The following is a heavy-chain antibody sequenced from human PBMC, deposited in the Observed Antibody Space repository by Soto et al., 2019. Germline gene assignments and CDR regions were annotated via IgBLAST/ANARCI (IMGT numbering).Heavy chain of an antibody. Sequence: ASVKVSCKTSGYTFTEFDINWVRQAPGQGLEWMGWMNTNTGNTGYAQKFQGRVTMTRDTSISTAYMELRRLRSEDTAVYYWARVVRFFGGHAGYWGQGTLVTVSS. V-gene: IGHV1-8*01. D-gene: IGHD3-3*01. J-gene: IGHJ4*02. CDR1: GYTFTEFD. CDR3: ARVVRFFGGHAGY. CDR2: MNTNTGNT.